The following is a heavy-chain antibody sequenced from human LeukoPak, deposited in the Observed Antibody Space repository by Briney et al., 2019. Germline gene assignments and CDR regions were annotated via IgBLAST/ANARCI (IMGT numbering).Heavy chain of an antibody. V-gene: IGHV1-69*01. CDR2: IIPIFGTA. D-gene: IGHD5-12*01. CDR1: GGTFSSYA. Sequence: SVKVSCKASGGTFSSYAISWVRQAPRQGLEWMGGIIPIFGTANYAQKFQGRVTITADESTSTAYMELSSLRSEDTAVYYCATRRGKRGYSGYDSVGFDYWGQGTLVTVSS. CDR3: ATRRGKRGYSGYDSVGFDY. J-gene: IGHJ4*02.